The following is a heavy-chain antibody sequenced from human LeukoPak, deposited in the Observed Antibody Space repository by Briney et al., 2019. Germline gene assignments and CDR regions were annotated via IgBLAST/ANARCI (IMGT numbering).Heavy chain of an antibody. CDR2: IYPGDSDT. D-gene: IGHD3-22*01. CDR1: GYSFTSYW. J-gene: IGHJ3*02. V-gene: IGHV5-51*01. Sequence: GESLKISCKGSGYSFTSYWIGWVRQMPGKGLEWMGIIYPGDSDTRYSPSFQGQVTVSADKSISTAYLQWSSLKASDTAMYYCARKDYYYDSSGYYIPLLFDIWGQGTMVTVSS. CDR3: ARKDYYYDSSGYYIPLLFDI.